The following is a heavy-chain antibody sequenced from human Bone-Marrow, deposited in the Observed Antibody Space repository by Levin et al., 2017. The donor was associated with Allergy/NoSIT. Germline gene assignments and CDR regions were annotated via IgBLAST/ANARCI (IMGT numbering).Heavy chain of an antibody. CDR3: ARTTTYYYDSSDYSDAFDL. V-gene: IGHV1-18*01. D-gene: IGHD3-22*01. Sequence: GASVKVSCKASGYTFSTSAISWVRQAPGQGLEWMGRIRAYNGHTYYVQKFQGRVTMTTDTSTTTSYMELRSLRSDDTAVYFCARTTTYYYDSSDYSDAFDLWGQGTMVTVSS. CDR1: GYTFSTSA. CDR2: IRAYNGHT. J-gene: IGHJ3*01.